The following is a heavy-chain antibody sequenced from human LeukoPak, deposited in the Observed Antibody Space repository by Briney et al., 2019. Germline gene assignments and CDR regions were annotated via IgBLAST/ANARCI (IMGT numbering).Heavy chain of an antibody. CDR3: ANVGYGSGSY. CDR2: ISWNSGSI. J-gene: IGHJ6*02. V-gene: IGHV3-9*01. CDR1: GFTFDDYA. D-gene: IGHD3-10*01. Sequence: SLRLSCAASGFTFDDYAMHWVRQAPGKGLEWVSGISWNSGSIGYADSVKGRFTISRDNAKNSLYLQMNSLRAEDTALYYCANVGYGSGSYWGQETTVTVSS.